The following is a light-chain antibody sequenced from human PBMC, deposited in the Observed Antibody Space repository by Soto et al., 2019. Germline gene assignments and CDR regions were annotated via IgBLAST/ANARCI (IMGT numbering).Light chain of an antibody. CDR3: QQYNSYLT. CDR2: DAS. V-gene: IGKV1-5*01. Sequence: DIQMTQSPSTLSASVGDRVTITCRASQSISSWLAWYQQKPGKAPKLLIYDASRLESGVPSRFSGSGSGTEFSLTISSLQPDDFATYYCQQYNSYLTFGGGTKVEIK. CDR1: QSISSW. J-gene: IGKJ4*01.